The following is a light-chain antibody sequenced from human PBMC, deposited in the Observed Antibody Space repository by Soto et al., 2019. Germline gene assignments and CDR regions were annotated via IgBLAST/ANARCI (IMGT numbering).Light chain of an antibody. CDR1: SSDVGGYNY. CDR2: EVS. CDR3: TSYTSSRTLV. J-gene: IGLJ1*01. Sequence: SPLAQPASVSGAPGQSMTISCTGTSSDVGGYNYVSWYQQHSGKAPKVMIYEVSNRPSGVSNRFSGSKSGNTASLTISGLQGEDEADYYCTSYTSSRTLVFGTGTKV. V-gene: IGLV2-14*01.